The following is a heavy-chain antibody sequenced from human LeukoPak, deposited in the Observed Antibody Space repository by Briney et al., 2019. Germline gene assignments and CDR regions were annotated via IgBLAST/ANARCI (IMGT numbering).Heavy chain of an antibody. CDR3: ARGPYCSGGSCYSAYYFDY. J-gene: IGHJ4*02. CDR2: MNPNSGNT. Sequence: ASVKVSCKASGYTFTSYDINWVRQATGQGLGWMGWMNPNSGNTGYAQKFQGRVTMTRNTSISTAYMELSSLRSEDTAVYYCARGPYCSGGSCYSAYYFDYWGQGTLVTVSS. CDR1: GYTFTSYD. V-gene: IGHV1-8*01. D-gene: IGHD2-15*01.